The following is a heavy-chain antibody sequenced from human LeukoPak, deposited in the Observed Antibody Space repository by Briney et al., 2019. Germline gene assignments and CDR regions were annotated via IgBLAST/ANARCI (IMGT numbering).Heavy chain of an antibody. D-gene: IGHD2-2*01. CDR3: ARAPGYCSSTSCYLFAPYFDY. V-gene: IGHV1-18*01. Sequence: ASVKVSCKASGYTFTSYGISRVRQAPGQGLEWMGWISAYNGNTNYAQKLQGRVTMTTDTSTSTAYMELRSLRSDDTAVYYCARAPGYCSSTSCYLFAPYFDYWGQGTLVTVSS. J-gene: IGHJ4*02. CDR1: GYTFTSYG. CDR2: ISAYNGNT.